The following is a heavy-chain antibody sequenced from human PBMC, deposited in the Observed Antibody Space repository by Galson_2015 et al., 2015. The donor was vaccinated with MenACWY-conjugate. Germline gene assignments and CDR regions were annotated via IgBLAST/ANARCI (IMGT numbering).Heavy chain of an antibody. CDR2: TYYRSKWYY. D-gene: IGHD6-19*01. V-gene: IGHV6-1*01. CDR3: AKEGAGFDP. CDR1: GDSVSSNNAA. J-gene: IGHJ5*02. Sequence: CAISGDSVSSNNAAWNWIRQSPSRGLEWQGRTYYRSKWYYDYAPSLGSRIAISPDTSKNQFSLQLNSVTSEDTAVYFCAKEGAGFDPWGQGTLVSVSS.